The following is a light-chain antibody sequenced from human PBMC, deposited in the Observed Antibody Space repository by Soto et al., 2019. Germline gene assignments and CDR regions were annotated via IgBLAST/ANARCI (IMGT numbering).Light chain of an antibody. V-gene: IGKV1-5*03. J-gene: IGKJ1*01. Sequence: DIQMTQSPSTLSASVGDRVTITCWASQNVINWLAWYQQKPGKAPKLLIYKASSLEPGVPSRFSGGGSGTEFTLTISSLQPDDFATYYCHHYNTIPWTFGQGTKVDI. CDR2: KAS. CDR3: HHYNTIPWT. CDR1: QNVINW.